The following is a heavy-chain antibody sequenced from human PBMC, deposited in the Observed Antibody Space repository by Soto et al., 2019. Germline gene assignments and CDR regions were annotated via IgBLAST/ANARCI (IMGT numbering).Heavy chain of an antibody. CDR2: ISYDGSNK. CDR3: ARAKEQWLALDY. J-gene: IGHJ4*02. D-gene: IGHD6-19*01. CDR1: GFTFSSYA. V-gene: IGHV3-30-3*01. Sequence: GGSLRLSCAASGFTFSSYAMHWVRQAPGKGLEWVAVISYDGSNKYYADSVKGRFTISRDNSKNTLYLQMNSLRAEDTAVYYCARAKEQWLALDYWGQGTLVTVSS.